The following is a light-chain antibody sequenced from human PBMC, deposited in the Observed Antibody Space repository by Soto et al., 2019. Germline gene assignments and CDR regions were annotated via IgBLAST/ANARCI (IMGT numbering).Light chain of an antibody. CDR1: QSLTSW. J-gene: IGKJ1*01. V-gene: IGKV1-5*03. Sequence: DIQMTQSPSTLSASVGDRVTIICRASQSLTSWLAWYQQKPGKAPKLLIYKASSLESGVPWRFSGSGSGTEFTLTFSSLQPDVFATYYCQQYNTSPWTFGQGTKVEI. CDR3: QQYNTSPWT. CDR2: KAS.